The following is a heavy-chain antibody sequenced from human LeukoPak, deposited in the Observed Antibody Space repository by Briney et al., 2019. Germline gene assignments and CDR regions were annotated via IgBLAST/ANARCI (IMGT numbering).Heavy chain of an antibody. Sequence: PSETLSLTCTVSGDSISSGSYYWNWIRQPAGKGLEWIGRVYMNRNINYNPSLKSRVTISVDTSKNQFSLKLSSVTAADTAVYYCARDLEDYGEAQYTYYFDYWGQGTLVTVSS. CDR2: VYMNRNI. CDR3: ARDLEDYGEAQYTYYFDY. V-gene: IGHV4-61*02. CDR1: GDSISSGSYY. J-gene: IGHJ4*02. D-gene: IGHD4-17*01.